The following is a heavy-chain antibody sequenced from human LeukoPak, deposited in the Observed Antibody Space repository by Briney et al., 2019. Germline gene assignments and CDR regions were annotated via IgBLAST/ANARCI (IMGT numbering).Heavy chain of an antibody. Sequence: QTGGSLRLSCAASGFTFSSYAMHWVRQAPGKGLEWVAVISYDGSNKYYADSVKGRFTISRDNSKNTLYLQMNSLRAEDTAVYYCARDSGTSLYDYWGQGTLVTVSS. V-gene: IGHV3-30-3*01. CDR3: ARDSGTSLYDY. J-gene: IGHJ4*02. CDR2: ISYDGSNK. CDR1: GFTFSSYA. D-gene: IGHD3/OR15-3a*01.